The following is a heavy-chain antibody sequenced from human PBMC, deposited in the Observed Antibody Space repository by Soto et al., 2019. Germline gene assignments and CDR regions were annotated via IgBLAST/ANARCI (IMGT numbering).Heavy chain of an antibody. CDR1: GGSISSGGYY. CDR3: ARDRGYDSSGYYSTYGMDV. Sequence: SETLSLTCTVSGGSISSGGYYWSWIRQHPGKGLEWIGYIYYSGSTYYNPSLKSRVTISVDTSKNQFSLKLSSVTAADTAVYYCARDRGYDSSGYYSTYGMDVWGQGTTVTVS. V-gene: IGHV4-31*03. J-gene: IGHJ6*02. CDR2: IYYSGST. D-gene: IGHD3-22*01.